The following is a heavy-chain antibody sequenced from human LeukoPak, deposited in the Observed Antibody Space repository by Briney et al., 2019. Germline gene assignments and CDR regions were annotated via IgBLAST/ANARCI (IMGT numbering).Heavy chain of an antibody. CDR2: ISYDGSNK. V-gene: IGHV3-30*18. CDR1: GFTFSDYY. Sequence: PGGSLRLSCAASGFTFSDYYMSWIRQAPGKGLEWVAFISYDGSNKYYADSVKGRFTISRDNSKNTLYLQMNSLRSEDTAVYYCAKDFLRGYDIFSAVDYWGQGTLVTVSS. J-gene: IGHJ4*02. D-gene: IGHD3-9*01. CDR3: AKDFLRGYDIFSAVDY.